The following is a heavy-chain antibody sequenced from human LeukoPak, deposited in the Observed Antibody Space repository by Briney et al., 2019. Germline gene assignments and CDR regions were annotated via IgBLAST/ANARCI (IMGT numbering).Heavy chain of an antibody. V-gene: IGHV3-13*01. J-gene: IGHJ4*02. D-gene: IGHD3-16*01. CDR3: ARGWGGHGRSWGALDF. Sequence: PGGSLRLSCAASGFNFKNYDFHWVRQVAGKRLEWVAGIGTVADTFYPDSVMGQFTISRENAKNSFYLQMNSLRAGDTAVYYCARGWGGHGRSWGALDFWGQGILVTVSS. CDR1: GFNFKNYD. CDR2: IGTVADT.